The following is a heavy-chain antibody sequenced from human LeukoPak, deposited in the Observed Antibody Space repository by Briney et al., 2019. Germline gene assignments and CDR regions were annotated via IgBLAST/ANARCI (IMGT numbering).Heavy chain of an antibody. D-gene: IGHD2-2*01. V-gene: IGHV3-30*04. J-gene: IGHJ6*02. Sequence: GGSLRLSCAASGFTFSSYAMHWVRQAPGKGLEWVAVISYDGSNKYYADSVKGRFTISRDNSKNTLYLQMNSLRAEDTAVYYCAKDQGLYCSSTSCPSLGMDVWGQGTTVTVSS. CDR1: GFTFSSYA. CDR3: AKDQGLYCSSTSCPSLGMDV. CDR2: ISYDGSNK.